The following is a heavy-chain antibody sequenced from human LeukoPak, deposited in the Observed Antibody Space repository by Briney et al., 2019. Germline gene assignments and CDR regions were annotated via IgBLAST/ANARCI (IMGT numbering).Heavy chain of an antibody. J-gene: IGHJ6*02. D-gene: IGHD3-9*01. Sequence: GASVKVSCKVSRYTLTELSMHWVRQAPGKGLEWMGGFDPEDGETIYAQKFQGRVTMTEDTSTDTAYMELSSLRSEDTAVYYCATPRLTGYPYYYYGMDVWGQGTTVTVSS. CDR1: RYTLTELS. CDR2: FDPEDGET. CDR3: ATPRLTGYPYYYYGMDV. V-gene: IGHV1-24*01.